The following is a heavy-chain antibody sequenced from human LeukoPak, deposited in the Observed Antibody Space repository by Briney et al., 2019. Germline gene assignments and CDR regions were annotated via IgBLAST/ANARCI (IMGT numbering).Heavy chain of an antibody. V-gene: IGHV4-59*01. J-gene: IGHJ5*02. CDR2: IYYSGST. CDR3: VRGGSQCSGCSCYPLDWFDP. Sequence: SETLSLTCTVSGGSISSYYWSWIRQPPGKGLEWIGYIYYSGSTKYNPSLKSRVTISVDTSKNQFSLKMSSLNAADTAVYYCVRGGSQCSGCSCYPLDWFDPWGQGTLVTVSS. D-gene: IGHD2-15*01. CDR1: GGSISSYY.